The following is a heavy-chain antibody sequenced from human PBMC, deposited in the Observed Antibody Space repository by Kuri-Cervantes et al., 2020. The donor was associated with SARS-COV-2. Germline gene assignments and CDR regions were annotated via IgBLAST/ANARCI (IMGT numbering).Heavy chain of an antibody. CDR3: AAGLLWFGHWGYGMDV. J-gene: IGHJ6*02. Sequence: ASVKVSCKASGYTFTSYGISWVRQAPGQGLEWMGWVSAYNGNTDYAQKLQGRVTMTTDTSTSTAYMELRSLRSDDTAVYYCAAGLLWFGHWGYGMDVWGQGTTVTVS. V-gene: IGHV1-18*04. D-gene: IGHD3-10*01. CDR1: GYTFTSYG. CDR2: VSAYNGNT.